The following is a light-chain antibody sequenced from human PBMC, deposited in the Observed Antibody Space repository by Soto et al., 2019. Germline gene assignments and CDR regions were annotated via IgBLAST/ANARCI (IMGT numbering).Light chain of an antibody. Sequence: QSALTQPASVSGSPGQSIAISCTGSSSDVGPYNYVSWYQQHPGKAPKLMIYDVTNRPSGVSDRFSGSKSGNTASLTISGLQAEDEADYYCTSYRSSTLFVFGTGTKLTVL. CDR2: DVT. CDR1: SSDVGPYNY. J-gene: IGLJ1*01. CDR3: TSYRSSTLFV. V-gene: IGLV2-14*03.